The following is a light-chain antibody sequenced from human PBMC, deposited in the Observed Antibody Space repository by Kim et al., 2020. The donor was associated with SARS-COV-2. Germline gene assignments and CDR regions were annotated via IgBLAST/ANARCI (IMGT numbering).Light chain of an antibody. V-gene: IGLV1-40*03. CDR2: SNS. Sequence: GQTLTISCTGSSSDIGSGSAVHLDHHIPGTTPQLLLYSNSKPASGVPDRFSGSKAGASASLAISGLQAEDEADYYCQSYDSSLSGVFGGGTQLTVL. CDR1: SSDIGSGSA. J-gene: IGLJ2*01. CDR3: QSYDSSLSGV.